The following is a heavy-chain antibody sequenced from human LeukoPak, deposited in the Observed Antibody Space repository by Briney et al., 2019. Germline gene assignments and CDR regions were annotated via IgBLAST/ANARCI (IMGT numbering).Heavy chain of an antibody. J-gene: IGHJ4*02. Sequence: GGSLRLSCAASGLTFSSYSMNWVRQAPGKGLEWVSSISSSSSSIYYADSVKGRFTISRDNAKNSLYLQMNSLRAEDTAVYYCACGGTYLPYWGQGTLATVSS. CDR2: ISSSSSSI. CDR1: GLTFSSYS. CDR3: ACGGTYLPY. V-gene: IGHV3-21*01. D-gene: IGHD1-26*01.